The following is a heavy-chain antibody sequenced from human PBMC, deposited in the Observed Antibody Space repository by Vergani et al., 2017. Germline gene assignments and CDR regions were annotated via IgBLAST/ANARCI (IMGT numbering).Heavy chain of an antibody. Sequence: EVQLLESGGDLVQPGGSLRLSCAASGFTFIMHAMSWVRQAPGKGLEWVSTLNARNRRTHYADTVKGRFTIPRDNSKNTLFLHMNSLRPEDTAVYYCVRDVRVSRTWGQGTLVAVSS. CDR2: LNARNRRT. V-gene: IGHV3-23*01. CDR3: VRDVRVSRT. CDR1: GFTFIMHA. J-gene: IGHJ3*01.